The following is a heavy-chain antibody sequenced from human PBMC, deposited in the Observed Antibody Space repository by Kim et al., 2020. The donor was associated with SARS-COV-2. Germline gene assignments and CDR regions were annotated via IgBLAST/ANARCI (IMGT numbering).Heavy chain of an antibody. CDR3: ARLNYDILTGTRIGLDY. Sequence: VKGRFTISRDNAKNTLSLQMNSLRVEDTAVYYCARLNYDILTGTRIGLDYWGRGTLVTVSS. D-gene: IGHD3-9*01. J-gene: IGHJ4*02. V-gene: IGHV3-74*01.